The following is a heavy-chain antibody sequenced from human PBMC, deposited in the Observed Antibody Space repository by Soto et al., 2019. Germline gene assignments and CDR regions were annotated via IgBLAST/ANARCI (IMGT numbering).Heavy chain of an antibody. CDR3: ARGYSGYSSGWYSIRFDP. D-gene: IGHD6-19*01. Sequence: PSETLSLTCAVSGGSISSGGYSWSWIRQPPGKGLEWIGYIYHSGSTYYNPSLKSRVTISVDRSKNQFSLKPSSVTAADTAVYYCARGYSGYSSGWYSIRFDPWGQGTLVTVSS. CDR1: GGSISSGGYS. J-gene: IGHJ5*02. V-gene: IGHV4-30-2*01. CDR2: IYHSGST.